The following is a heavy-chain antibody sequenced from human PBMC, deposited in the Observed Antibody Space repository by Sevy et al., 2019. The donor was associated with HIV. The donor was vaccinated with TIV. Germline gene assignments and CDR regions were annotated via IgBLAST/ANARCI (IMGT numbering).Heavy chain of an antibody. CDR1: GYTFTSYG. CDR3: ARVQGSSWYTYYFDY. V-gene: IGHV1-18*01. Sequence: ASVKVTCKASGYTFTSYGISWVRQAPGQGLEWMGWISAYNGNTNYAQKLQGRVTMTTDTSTSTAYMELRSLRSDDTAVYYCARVQGSSWYTYYFDYWGQGTLVTVSS. CDR2: ISAYNGNT. J-gene: IGHJ4*02. D-gene: IGHD6-13*01.